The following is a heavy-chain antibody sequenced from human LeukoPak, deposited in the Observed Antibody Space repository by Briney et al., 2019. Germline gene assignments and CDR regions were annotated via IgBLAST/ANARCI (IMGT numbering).Heavy chain of an antibody. J-gene: IGHJ4*02. CDR3: ARERGSGWYVDY. CDR2: INHSGST. Sequence: SETLSLTCAVYGGSFSGYYWSWIRQPPGKGLEWIGEINHSGSTNYNPSLKSRVTISVDTSKNQLSLKLSSVTAADTAVYYCARERGSGWYVDYWGQGTLVTVSS. D-gene: IGHD6-19*01. CDR1: GGSFSGYY. V-gene: IGHV4-34*01.